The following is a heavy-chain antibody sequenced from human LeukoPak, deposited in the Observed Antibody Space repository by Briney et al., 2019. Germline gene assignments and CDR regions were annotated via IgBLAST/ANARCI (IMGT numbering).Heavy chain of an antibody. D-gene: IGHD2-2*01. CDR3: ARGSQGCSGTSCTIPGLYYYYGMDV. CDR1: GFTFSSYW. J-gene: IGHJ6*02. CDR2: INSDGSST. Sequence: GGSLRLSCAASGFTFSSYWMHWVRQAPGKGLVWVSRINSDGSSTSYADSVKGRFTISRDNAKNTLYLQMNSLRAEDTAVYYCARGSQGCSGTSCTIPGLYYYYGMDVWGQGTTVTVSS. V-gene: IGHV3-74*01.